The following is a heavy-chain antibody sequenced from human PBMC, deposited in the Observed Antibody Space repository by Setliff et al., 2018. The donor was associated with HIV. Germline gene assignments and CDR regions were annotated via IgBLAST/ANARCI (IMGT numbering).Heavy chain of an antibody. CDR3: ARGNGYSYGLMSAFDI. V-gene: IGHV4-39*07. CDR2: IYYSGST. CDR1: SGSISSSIFY. Sequence: PSETLSLTCTVSSGSISSSIFYWGWIRQPPGKGLEWIGSIYYSGSTYYNPSLKSRVTISLDTSKNRFSPKLSSVTAADTAVYYCARGNGYSYGLMSAFDIWGQGTMVTVSS. D-gene: IGHD5-18*01. J-gene: IGHJ3*02.